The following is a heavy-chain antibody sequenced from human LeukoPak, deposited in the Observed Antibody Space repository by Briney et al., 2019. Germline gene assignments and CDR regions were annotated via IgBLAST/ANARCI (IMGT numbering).Heavy chain of an antibody. J-gene: IGHJ4*02. CDR1: GYTFTSYA. D-gene: IGHD1-26*01. Sequence: ASVTVSCTASGYTFTSYAMHWVRQAPGQRLEWMGWINAGNGNTKYSQKFQGRVTITRDTSASTAYMELSSLRSEDTAVYYCARGPREWELYFAYWGQGTLVTVSS. CDR3: ARGPREWELYFAY. CDR2: INAGNGNT. V-gene: IGHV1-3*01.